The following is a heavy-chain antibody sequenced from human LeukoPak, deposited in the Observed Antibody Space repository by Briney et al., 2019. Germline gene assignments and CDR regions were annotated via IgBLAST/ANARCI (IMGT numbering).Heavy chain of an antibody. CDR3: ARGRSRSSSSWYKYFQH. Sequence: ASVKVSCKASGYTFTSYGISWVRQAPGQGLEWMGWISAYNGNTNYAQKLQGRVTMTTDTSTSTAYMELRSLRSEDTAVYYCARGRSRSSSSWYKYFQHWGQGTLVTVSS. D-gene: IGHD6-13*01. J-gene: IGHJ1*01. CDR1: GYTFTSYG. CDR2: ISAYNGNT. V-gene: IGHV1-18*01.